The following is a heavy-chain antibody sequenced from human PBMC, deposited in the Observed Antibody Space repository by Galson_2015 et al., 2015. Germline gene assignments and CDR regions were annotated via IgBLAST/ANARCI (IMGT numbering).Heavy chain of an antibody. CDR1: GGSISSGGYY. D-gene: IGHD2-15*01. V-gene: IGHV4-31*03. CDR3: ARDNGSGGSWGFDY. CDR2: IYYSGST. J-gene: IGHJ4*02. Sequence: TLSLTCTVSGGSISSGGYYWSWIRLHPGKGLEWIGYIYYSGSTYYNPSLKSRVTISVDTSKNQFSLKLSSVTAADTAVYYCARDNGSGGSWGFDYWGQGTLVTVSS.